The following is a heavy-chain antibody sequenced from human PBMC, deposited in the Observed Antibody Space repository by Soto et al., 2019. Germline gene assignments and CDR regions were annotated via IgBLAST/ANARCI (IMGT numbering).Heavy chain of an antibody. Sequence: SETLSLTCTASGGSISSYYWSWIRQPPGKGLEWIGYIYYSGSTNYNPSLKSRVTISVDTSKNQFSLKLSSVTAADTAVYYCARDGRGANYYYGMDVWGQGTTVTVSS. D-gene: IGHD3-10*01. J-gene: IGHJ6*02. CDR1: GGSISSYY. CDR2: IYYSGST. CDR3: ARDGRGANYYYGMDV. V-gene: IGHV4-59*01.